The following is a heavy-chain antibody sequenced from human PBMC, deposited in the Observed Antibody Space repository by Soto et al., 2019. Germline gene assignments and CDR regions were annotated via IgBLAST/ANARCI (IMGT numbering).Heavy chain of an antibody. CDR3: VWTIAVAGTDDFDM. D-gene: IGHD6-19*01. Sequence: GGSLRLSCAASRFTFSYYAMHWIRQAPGKGLEWVAVILSDGSKQYYAESVKGRFTISRDNSKSTLYLQMNSLRVEDTVVYYCVWTIAVAGTDDFDMCGQGKLVT. V-gene: IGHV3-30-3*01. CDR1: RFTFSYYA. CDR2: ILSDGSKQ. J-gene: IGHJ3*02.